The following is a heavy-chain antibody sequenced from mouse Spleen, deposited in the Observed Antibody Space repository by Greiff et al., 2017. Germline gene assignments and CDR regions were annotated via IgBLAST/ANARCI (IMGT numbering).Heavy chain of an antibody. Sequence: EVKLVESEGGLVQPGSSMKLSCTASGFTFSDYYMAWVRQVPEKGLEWVANINYDGSSTYYLDSLKSRFIISRDNAKNILYLQMSSLKSEDTATYYCARDHYYGSPYAMDYWGQGTSVTVSS. V-gene: IGHV5-16*01. J-gene: IGHJ4*01. D-gene: IGHD1-1*01. CDR1: GFTFSDYY. CDR2: INYDGSST. CDR3: ARDHYYGSPYAMDY.